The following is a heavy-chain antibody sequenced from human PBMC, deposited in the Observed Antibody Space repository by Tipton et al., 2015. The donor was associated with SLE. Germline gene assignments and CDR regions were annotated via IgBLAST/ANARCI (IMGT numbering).Heavy chain of an antibody. Sequence: GLVKPSETLSLTCTVSGGSISSSYWSWIRQSPGKGLEWIGEINHSGSTNYNPSLKSRVTISVDTPKNQLSLNLESVTAADTAVYYCARASGITDYYYYYGMDVWGQGTTVTVSS. CDR1: GGSISSSY. J-gene: IGHJ6*02. CDR2: INHSGST. V-gene: IGHV4-59*12. D-gene: IGHD3-16*01. CDR3: ARASGITDYYYYYGMDV.